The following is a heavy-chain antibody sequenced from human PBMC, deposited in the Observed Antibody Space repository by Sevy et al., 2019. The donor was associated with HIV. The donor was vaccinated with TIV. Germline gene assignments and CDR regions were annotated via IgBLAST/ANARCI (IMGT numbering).Heavy chain of an antibody. D-gene: IGHD4-17*01. Sequence: GGFLRLSCAASGFIFDYYGMHWVRQAPGKGLEWVALISHDGSKKYYADSVKGRFTISRDNSKNTLYLQMNTLRRDDTAAYFCTKDPPVYGDFPYGMDVWGQGTTVTVSS. J-gene: IGHJ6*02. V-gene: IGHV3-30*18. CDR2: ISHDGSKK. CDR3: TKDPPVYGDFPYGMDV. CDR1: GFIFDYYG.